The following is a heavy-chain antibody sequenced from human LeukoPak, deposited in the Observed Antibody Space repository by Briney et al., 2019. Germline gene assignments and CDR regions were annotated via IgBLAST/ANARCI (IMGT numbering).Heavy chain of an antibody. CDR1: GFTFSNSA. CDR2: LSPTGYTT. J-gene: IGHJ4*01. D-gene: IGHD2-21*02. V-gene: IGHV3-23*01. CDR3: AKRFQTAFDY. Sequence: GGSLRLSCAASGFTFSNSAMSWVRQAPGKGLEWVSALSPTGYTTYYADSVKGRFTISRDNSKNTLYLQMNSLRAEDTAVYFCAKRFQTAFDYWGHGTLVTVS.